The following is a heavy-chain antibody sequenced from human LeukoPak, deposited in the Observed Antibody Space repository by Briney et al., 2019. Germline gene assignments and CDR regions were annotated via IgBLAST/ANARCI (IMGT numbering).Heavy chain of an antibody. J-gene: IGHJ3*02. CDR1: GGTFSSYA. V-gene: IGHV1-69*04. D-gene: IGHD6-25*01. Sequence: SVKVSCKASGGTFSSYAISWVRQAPGQGLEWMGRIIPILGIANYAQKFQGRVTITADKSTSTAYMELSSLRSEDTAVYYCARDDRAAYDAFDIWGQGTMVTVSS. CDR2: IIPILGIA. CDR3: ARDDRAAYDAFDI.